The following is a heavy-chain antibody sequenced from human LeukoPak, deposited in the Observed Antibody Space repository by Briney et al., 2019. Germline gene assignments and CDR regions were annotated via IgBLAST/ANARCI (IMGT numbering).Heavy chain of an antibody. J-gene: IGHJ4*02. CDR1: GYTFTGYY. CDR2: INPNSGGT. D-gene: IGHD3-9*01. V-gene: IGHV1-2*04. Sequence: ASVKVSCKASGYTFTGYYMHWVRQAPGQGLEWMGWINPNSGGTNYAQKFQGWVTMTRDTSISTAYMELRSLRSDDTAVYYSARGLRGPFTIFRPTYFDYWGQGTLVTVSS. CDR3: ARGLRGPFTIFRPTYFDY.